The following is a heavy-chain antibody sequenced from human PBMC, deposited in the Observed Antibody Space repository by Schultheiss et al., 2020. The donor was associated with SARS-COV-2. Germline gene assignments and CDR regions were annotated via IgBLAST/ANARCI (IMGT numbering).Heavy chain of an antibody. V-gene: IGHV1-18*01. J-gene: IGHJ6*02. D-gene: IGHD3-10*01. CDR2: ISAYNGNT. CDR1: GYTFTSYG. CDR3: YYYAMDV. Sequence: ASVKVSCKASGYTFTSYGISWVRQAPGQGLEWMGWISAYNGNTNYAQKLQGRVTMTTDTVSCITVREMGGEGVRGVIRFNYYYYAMDVWGQGTTVTVSS.